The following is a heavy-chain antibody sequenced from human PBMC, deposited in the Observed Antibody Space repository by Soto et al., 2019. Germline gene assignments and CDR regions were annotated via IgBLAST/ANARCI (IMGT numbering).Heavy chain of an antibody. D-gene: IGHD3-10*02. CDR2: IHHTGIT. V-gene: IGHV4-4*02. CDR1: GDFLDDSRW. J-gene: IGHJ4*02. Sequence: QVLLQESGPGLVSPSGTLSLTCTVSGDFLDDSRWWSWVRQPPGKGLEWIGEIHHTGITNYIPSLQSRVSMSVDKNKNQVSLEVYSVTAAATAVYYCASGAHYVWNGWGQGTLVTVSS. CDR3: ASGAHYVWNG.